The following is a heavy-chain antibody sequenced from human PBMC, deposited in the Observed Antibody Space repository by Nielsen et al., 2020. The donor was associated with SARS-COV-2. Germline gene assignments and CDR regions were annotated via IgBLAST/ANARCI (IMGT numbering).Heavy chain of an antibody. Sequence: GESLKISCAASGFTFSDYYMSWIRQAPGKGLEWVSYISSSGSTIYYADSVKGRFTISRDNSKNTLYLQVNSLRADDTALYYCAKSIMELWDFDYWGQGTLVTVSS. CDR3: AKSIMELWDFDY. CDR1: GFTFSDYY. CDR2: ISSSGSTI. J-gene: IGHJ4*02. D-gene: IGHD1-7*01. V-gene: IGHV3-11*01.